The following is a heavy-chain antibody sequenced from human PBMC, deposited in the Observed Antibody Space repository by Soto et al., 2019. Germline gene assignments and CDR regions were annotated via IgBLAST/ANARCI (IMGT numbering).Heavy chain of an antibody. Sequence: SVKVSCKGSVYTFSGYYIHWVRHTPGQSLDWMGWINPNSGGTNYAQKFQGWVTMPRDTSISTAYMELSRLRSDDTAVYYCARVYEYCTNGVGSAWCDPWRQRSLVPV. CDR2: INPNSGGT. D-gene: IGHD2-8*01. CDR3: ARVYEYCTNGVGSAWCDP. V-gene: IGHV1-2*04. J-gene: IGHJ5*02. CDR1: VYTFSGYY.